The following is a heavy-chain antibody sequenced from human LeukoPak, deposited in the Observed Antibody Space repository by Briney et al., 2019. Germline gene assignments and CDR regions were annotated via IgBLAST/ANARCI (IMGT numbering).Heavy chain of an antibody. Sequence: PGGSLRLSCAASGFTVVDYAMHWVRQAAGKGLEWVSDIGGDGSSTYYADSMKGRFTISRDNSKNSLFLQMISLRAEDTAVYYCARDSYYDGPSVRWFDPWGQGTLVTVSS. V-gene: IGHV3-43*02. D-gene: IGHD3-16*01. J-gene: IGHJ5*02. CDR3: ARDSYYDGPSVRWFDP. CDR1: GFTVVDYA. CDR2: IGGDGSST.